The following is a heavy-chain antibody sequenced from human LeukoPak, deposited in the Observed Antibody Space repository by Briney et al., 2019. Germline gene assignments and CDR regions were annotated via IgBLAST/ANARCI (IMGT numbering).Heavy chain of an antibody. J-gene: IGHJ4*02. Sequence: LXLSXAASGFTFSSYAMHWVRQAPGKGLEYVSAISSNGGSTYYANSVKGRFTISRDNSKNTLYLQMGSLRAEDMAVYYCARVLRLSWRDGPLSCPDYWGQGTLITVSS. D-gene: IGHD5-24*01. CDR2: ISSNGGST. V-gene: IGHV3-64*01. CDR3: ARVLRLSWRDGPLSCPDY. CDR1: GFTFSSYA.